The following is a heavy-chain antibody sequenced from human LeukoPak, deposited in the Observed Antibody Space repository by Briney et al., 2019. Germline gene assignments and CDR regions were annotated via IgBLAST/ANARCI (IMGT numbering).Heavy chain of an antibody. CDR2: IYYSGST. V-gene: IGHV4-39*07. Sequence: SETLSLTCTVSGGSISSSSYYWGWIRQPPGKGLEWIGSIYYSGSTYFNPSLKSRVTISVDTSKNQFSLKLSSVTAADTAVYYCARGNIGYYYYMDVWGKGTTVTISS. D-gene: IGHD2/OR15-2a*01. J-gene: IGHJ6*03. CDR3: ARGNIGYYYYMDV. CDR1: GGSISSSSYY.